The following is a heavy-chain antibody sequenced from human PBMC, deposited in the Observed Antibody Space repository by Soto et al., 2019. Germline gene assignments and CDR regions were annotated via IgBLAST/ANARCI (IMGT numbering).Heavy chain of an antibody. D-gene: IGHD1-7*01. CDR1: GFTFSSYA. CDR2: ISYDGSNK. Sequence: GGSLRLSCAASGFTFSSYAMHWVRQAPGKGLEWVAVISYDGSNKYYADSVKGRFTISRDNSKNTLYLQMNSLRAEDTAVYYCAREWWGAGTTPYFDYWGQGTLVTVSS. V-gene: IGHV3-30-3*01. J-gene: IGHJ4*02. CDR3: AREWWGAGTTPYFDY.